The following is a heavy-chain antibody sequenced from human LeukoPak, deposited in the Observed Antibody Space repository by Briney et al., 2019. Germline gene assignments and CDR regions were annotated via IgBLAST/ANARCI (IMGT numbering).Heavy chain of an antibody. CDR3: GRGGKVEQLVLAR. CDR2: IRNDGSNQ. V-gene: IGHV3-30*02. CDR1: GFTFSSYG. J-gene: IGHJ4*02. D-gene: IGHD6-13*01. Sequence: GSLRLSCAASGFTFSSYGMHWVRQAPGKGLEWVAFIRNDGSNQYYADSVKGRFTISRDNSKNTLYLQMNSLRAADTAVYYCGRGGKVEQLVLARWGQGSLVTVSS.